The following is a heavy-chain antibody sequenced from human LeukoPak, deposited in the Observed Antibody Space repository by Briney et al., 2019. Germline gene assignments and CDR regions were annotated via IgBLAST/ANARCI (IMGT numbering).Heavy chain of an antibody. D-gene: IGHD1-26*01. J-gene: IGHJ4*02. CDR1: GFTFSSYA. CDR3: AKTGSSRFDY. V-gene: IGHV3-23*01. CDR2: FSGSGGNT. Sequence: GGSLRLSCAASGFTFSSYAMSWVRQAPGKGLEWVSAFSGSGGNTYYADSVKGRFTISRDNSKNTLYLQMNTLRAEDTAVYYCAKTGSSRFDYWGQGTLVTVSS.